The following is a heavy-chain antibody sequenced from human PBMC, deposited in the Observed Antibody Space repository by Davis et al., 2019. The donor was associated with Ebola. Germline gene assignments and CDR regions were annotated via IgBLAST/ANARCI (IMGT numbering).Heavy chain of an antibody. Sequence: GGSLRLSCAASGFTFSSYWMSWVRQAPGKGLEWVANIKQDGSEKYYVDSVKGRFTISRDNSKNTLYLQMNSLRAEDTAIYYCAKLSCTSASCYTGNYYYYYGIDVWGQGTTVTVSS. V-gene: IGHV3-7*03. J-gene: IGHJ6*02. CDR2: IKQDGSEK. D-gene: IGHD2-2*02. CDR1: GFTFSSYW. CDR3: AKLSCTSASCYTGNYYYYYGIDV.